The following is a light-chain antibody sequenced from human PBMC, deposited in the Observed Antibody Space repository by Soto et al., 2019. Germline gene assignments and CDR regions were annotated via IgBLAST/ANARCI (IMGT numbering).Light chain of an antibody. CDR3: QQYGDSPVT. Sequence: IVLTQSPGTLSLSPVERATLSCMASQSVSSIYLAWYQQKPGQAPRLLIYGASSRATGIPDRFSGSGSGTDFSLTISRLEPEDFAVYYCQQYGDSPVTFGQGTKVDIK. CDR1: QSVSSIY. V-gene: IGKV3-20*01. J-gene: IGKJ1*01. CDR2: GAS.